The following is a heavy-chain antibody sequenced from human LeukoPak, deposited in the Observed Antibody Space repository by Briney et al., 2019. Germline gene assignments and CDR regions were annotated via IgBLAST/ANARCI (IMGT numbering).Heavy chain of an antibody. CDR2: IYSSGST. V-gene: IGHV4-4*07. CDR3: ARDRVGAMDFGY. CDR1: GGSISRYH. D-gene: IGHD1-26*01. Sequence: SETLSLTCSVSGGSISRYHWSWIRQPAGKGLEGIGRIYSSGSTNYNPSLKSRVTISGDKTKNQLSLKLSSVTAADTAVYYCARDRVGAMDFGYWGQGTLVTVSS. J-gene: IGHJ4*02.